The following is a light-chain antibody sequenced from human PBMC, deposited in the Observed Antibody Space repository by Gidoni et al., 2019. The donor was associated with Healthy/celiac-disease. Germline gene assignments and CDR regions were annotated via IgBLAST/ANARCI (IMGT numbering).Light chain of an antibody. Sequence: EIVLTQSPATLSVSPGERATLSCRASQSVSSNLAWYQQKPGQAPRLLSYGASTRATGIPARFSGSGSGTEFTLTISSLQSEDFAVYYCQQYNNSPPLTFGGGTKVEIK. CDR2: GAS. CDR3: QQYNNSPPLT. J-gene: IGKJ4*01. V-gene: IGKV3-15*01. CDR1: QSVSSN.